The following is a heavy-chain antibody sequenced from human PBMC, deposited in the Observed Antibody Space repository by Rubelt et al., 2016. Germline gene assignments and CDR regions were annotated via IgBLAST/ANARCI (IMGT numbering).Heavy chain of an antibody. V-gene: IGHV3-30*04. CDR3: ARVPYGDYVWGLLGY. CDR1: GFTFSSYA. D-gene: IGHD3-16*01. Sequence: RSLRLSCAASGFTFSSYAMHWVRQAPGKGLEWVAVISYDGSNKYYADSVKGRFTISRDNSKNTLYLQMNSLRAEDTAVYYCARVPYGDYVWGLLGYCGQGTLVTVSS. CDR2: ISYDGSNK. J-gene: IGHJ4*02.